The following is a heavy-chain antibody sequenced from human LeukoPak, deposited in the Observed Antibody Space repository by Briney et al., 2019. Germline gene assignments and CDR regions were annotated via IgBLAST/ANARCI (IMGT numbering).Heavy chain of an antibody. Sequence: ASVKVSCKASGYTFTSYYMHWVRQAPGQGLEWMGIINPSGGSTSYAQKFQGRVTMTRDTSTSTVYMELSSLRSEDTAVYYCARDLDDILTGYYMRGAFDIWGQGTMVTVSS. V-gene: IGHV1-46*01. J-gene: IGHJ3*02. D-gene: IGHD3-9*01. CDR1: GYTFTSYY. CDR3: ARDLDDILTGYYMRGAFDI. CDR2: INPSGGST.